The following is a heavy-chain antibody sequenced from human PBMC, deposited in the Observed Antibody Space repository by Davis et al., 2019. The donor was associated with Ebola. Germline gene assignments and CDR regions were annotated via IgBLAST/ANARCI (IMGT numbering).Heavy chain of an antibody. V-gene: IGHV3-30*03. D-gene: IGHD1-1*01. CDR3: VRYWNYYYGMDV. Sequence: PGGSLRLSCAASGFTFSSYGMHWVRQAPGKGLEWVAVISYDGSNKYYADSVKGRFTISRDNSKNTLYLQMSSLRAEDTAVYYCVRYWNYYYGMDVWGQGTTVTVSS. CDR1: GFTFSSYG. CDR2: ISYDGSNK. J-gene: IGHJ6*02.